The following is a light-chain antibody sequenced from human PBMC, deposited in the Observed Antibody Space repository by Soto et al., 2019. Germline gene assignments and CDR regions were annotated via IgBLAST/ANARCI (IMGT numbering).Light chain of an antibody. CDR2: AAS. Sequence: DIQMTQSPSSLSASVGDRVTITCRASQSISSYLNWYQQKPGKAPKLLIYAASSLRSGVPSRFSRSGSGTDFTLAISSLQPEDFATYYCQQSYSSRLTFGGGTKVEI. CDR1: QSISSY. J-gene: IGKJ4*01. CDR3: QQSYSSRLT. V-gene: IGKV1-39*01.